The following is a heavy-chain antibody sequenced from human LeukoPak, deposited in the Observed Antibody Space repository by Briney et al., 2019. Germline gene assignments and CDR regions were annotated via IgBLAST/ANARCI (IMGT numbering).Heavy chain of an antibody. CDR3: TRYNNDHFDY. CDR2: IAYDGSRA. CDR1: GFTFGGYG. J-gene: IGHJ4*02. Sequence: GGSLRLSCAGSGFTFGGYGMHWFRQTPGKGLELVAVIAYDGSRAFYADSVKGRFTISRDNSKNTMSVQMDDLRAEDTAVYYCTRYNNDHFDYWGQGTLVTVSS. D-gene: IGHD1-14*01. V-gene: IGHV3-33*01.